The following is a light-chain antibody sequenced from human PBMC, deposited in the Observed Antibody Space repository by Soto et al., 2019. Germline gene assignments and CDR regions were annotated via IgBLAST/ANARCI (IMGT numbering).Light chain of an antibody. V-gene: IGKV3-15*01. CDR1: QSVSNN. CDR3: QQYNNWPRT. J-gene: IGKJ1*01. Sequence: EIVMTQSPATLSVSPGERATLSCRASQSVSNNLAWYQQKPGQAPRLLIYGASTRATGIPARFSGSGSGTEFTLTISSLLPEDFAVYYCQQYNNWPRTFGQGTKVEIK. CDR2: GAS.